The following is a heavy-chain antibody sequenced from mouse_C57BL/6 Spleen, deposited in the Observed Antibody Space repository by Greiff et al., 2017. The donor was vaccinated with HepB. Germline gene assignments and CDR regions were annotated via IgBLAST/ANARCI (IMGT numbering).Heavy chain of an antibody. Sequence: QVQLKQPGAELVKPGASVKLSCKASGYTFTSYWMHWVKQRPGRGLEWIGRIDPNSGGTKYNEKFKSKATLTVDKPSSTAYMQLSSLTSEDSAVYYCARDDYYDYDPFAYWGQGTLVTVSA. CDR3: ARDDYYDYDPFAY. D-gene: IGHD2-4*01. CDR1: GYTFTSYW. CDR2: IDPNSGGT. V-gene: IGHV1-72*01. J-gene: IGHJ3*01.